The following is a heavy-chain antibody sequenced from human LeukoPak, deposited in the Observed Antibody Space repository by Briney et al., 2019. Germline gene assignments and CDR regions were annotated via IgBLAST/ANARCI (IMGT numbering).Heavy chain of an antibody. J-gene: IGHJ5*02. Sequence: GGSLRLSCAASGFSFSINQMHWVRQAPGKGLVWVSRINSDGINILYADSVRGRFTISRDNARNTLYLQMNSLRAEDTAVYYCATYSRPWGQGTLVTVSS. D-gene: IGHD2-21*01. CDR1: GFSFSINQ. CDR3: ATYSRP. V-gene: IGHV3-74*01. CDR2: INSDGINI.